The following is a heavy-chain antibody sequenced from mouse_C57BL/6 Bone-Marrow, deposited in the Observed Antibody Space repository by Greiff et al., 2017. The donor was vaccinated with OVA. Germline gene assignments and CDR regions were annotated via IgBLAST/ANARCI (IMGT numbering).Heavy chain of an antibody. J-gene: IGHJ1*03. CDR2: SRNKANDYTT. V-gene: IGHV7-1*01. CDR3: ARDDYYWYFDV. CDR1: GFTFSDFY. Sequence: EVQGVESGGGLVQYGRSLRLSCATSGFTFSDFYMEWVRQAQGKGLEWIAASRNKANDYTTEYSASVKGRFIVSRDTSQSILYLQMNALRAEDTAIYYCARDDYYWYFDVWGTGTTVTVSS.